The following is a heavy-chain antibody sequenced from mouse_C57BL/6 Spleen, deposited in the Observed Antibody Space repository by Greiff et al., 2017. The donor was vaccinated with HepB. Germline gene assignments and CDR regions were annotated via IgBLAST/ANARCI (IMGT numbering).Heavy chain of an antibody. V-gene: IGHV3-8*01. Sequence: EVQLQQSGPGLAKPSQTLSLTCSVTGYSIPSDYWNWIRRFPGSKLEYMGYISNSGSTYYNPSPKSRISITRDTSKNQYYLQLHFLTTEDTATYYCSRYSSDDYDGCYYFDYWGPGTTLTFSS. J-gene: IGHJ2*01. CDR1: GYSIPSDY. CDR2: ISNSGST. CDR3: SRYSSDDYDGCYYFDY. D-gene: IGHD2-4*01.